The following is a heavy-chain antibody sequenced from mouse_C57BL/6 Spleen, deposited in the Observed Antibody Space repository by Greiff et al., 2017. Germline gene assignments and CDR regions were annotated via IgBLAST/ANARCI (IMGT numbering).Heavy chain of an antibody. Sequence: EVKLVESGGGLVKPGGSLKLSCAASGFTFSSYAMSWVRQTPEKRLEWVATISDGGSYTYYPDNVKGRFTISRDNAKNNLYLQMSHLKSEDTAMYYCARGGAQAFFAYWGQGTLVTVSA. CDR1: GFTFSSYA. J-gene: IGHJ3*01. D-gene: IGHD3-2*02. V-gene: IGHV5-4*03. CDR3: ARGGAQAFFAY. CDR2: ISDGGSYT.